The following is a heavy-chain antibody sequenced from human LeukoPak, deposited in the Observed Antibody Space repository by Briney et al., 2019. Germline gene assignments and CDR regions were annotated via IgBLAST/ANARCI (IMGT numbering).Heavy chain of an antibody. J-gene: IGHJ4*02. V-gene: IGHV3-30*04. D-gene: IGHD4-23*01. CDR1: GFSFSSYA. CDR2: ISYEGSNK. Sequence: PGGSLRLSCEASGFSFSSYAFHWVRQAPGKGLEWVAVISYEGSNKYYADAVKGRFTISRDDSKNTVYPQMNRLRGEDSAVYYCARNRGGNEFDYWGQGTLVTVSS. CDR3: ARNRGGNEFDY.